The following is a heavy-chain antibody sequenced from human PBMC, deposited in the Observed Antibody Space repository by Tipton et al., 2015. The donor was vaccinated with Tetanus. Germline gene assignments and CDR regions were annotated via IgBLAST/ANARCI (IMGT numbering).Heavy chain of an antibody. Sequence: TLSLTCAVYGGSFSNYFWRWIRQPPGKGLEWIGEISPSGNTNYNPSLKSRVTISADTSRNQFSLTLTSVTAADTATYYCARMGFTYGQVVYWGQGTLVTVAS. D-gene: IGHD5-18*01. CDR2: ISPSGNT. CDR1: GGSFSNYF. J-gene: IGHJ4*02. CDR3: ARMGFTYGQVVY. V-gene: IGHV4-34*01.